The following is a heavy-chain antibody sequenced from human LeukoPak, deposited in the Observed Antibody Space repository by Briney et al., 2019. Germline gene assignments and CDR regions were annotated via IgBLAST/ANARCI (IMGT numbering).Heavy chain of an antibody. V-gene: IGHV1-2*02. CDR2: INPNSGGT. D-gene: IGHD6-19*01. J-gene: IGHJ4*02. CDR3: ARDGIPVADSDFDY. Sequence: ASVKVSCKASVYTFTGYYMHWVRQAPGQGLEWMGWINPNSGGTNYAQKFQGRVTMTRDTSISTAYMELSRLRSDDTAVYYCARDGIPVADSDFDYWGQGTLVTVSS. CDR1: VYTFTGYY.